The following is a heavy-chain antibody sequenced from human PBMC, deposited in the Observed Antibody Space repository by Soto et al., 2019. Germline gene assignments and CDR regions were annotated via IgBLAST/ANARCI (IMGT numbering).Heavy chain of an antibody. Sequence: GGSLRLSCAASGDTFSSNAMSWIRQAPGKGLEWVSAISAGGGTTSYSDSVKGRFTISRDNSKNTLYLQMNTLKAEDTAVYYCAKDIRSIGTKNWFAPWGQGTLVTVSS. J-gene: IGHJ5*02. CDR1: GDTFSSNA. D-gene: IGHD6-6*01. V-gene: IGHV3-23*01. CDR3: AKDIRSIGTKNWFAP. CDR2: ISAGGGTT.